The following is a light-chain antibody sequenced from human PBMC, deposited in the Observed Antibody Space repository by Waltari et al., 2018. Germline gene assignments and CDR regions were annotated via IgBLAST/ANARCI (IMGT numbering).Light chain of an antibody. CDR3: SSFSGSSTPYL. J-gene: IGLJ1*01. Sequence: QSALTQPASVSGSPGQSITISCTGTKSDIGDYDFVSWYQQHPDRAPQLVIYDVTDRPAGVSSRFSGSKSGNTASLTISRLQAEDEADYYCSSFSGSSTPYLFGTGTRVTVL. CDR2: DVT. V-gene: IGLV2-14*03. CDR1: KSDIGDYDF.